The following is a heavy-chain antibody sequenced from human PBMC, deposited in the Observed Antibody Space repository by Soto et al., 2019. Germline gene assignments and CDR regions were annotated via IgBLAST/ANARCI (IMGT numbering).Heavy chain of an antibody. V-gene: IGHV1-69*06. CDR3: ARAGIYSDYFTGAQDP. CDR1: GATFTSYG. J-gene: IGHJ5*02. Sequence: QVQLVQSGAEVKKPGSSVKVSCKGSGATFTSYGVIWVRQAPGQGLEWMGGIIPIFDKANYARKFQARLTITAYKSTSTAFMELRSLRSDDTAVYYCARAGIYSDYFTGAQDPWGQGTLVTVSS. D-gene: IGHD4-17*01. CDR2: IIPIFDKA.